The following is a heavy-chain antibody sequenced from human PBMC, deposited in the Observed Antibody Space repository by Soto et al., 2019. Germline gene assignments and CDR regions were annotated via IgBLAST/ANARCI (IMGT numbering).Heavy chain of an antibody. CDR1: GFSLSTSGVG. CDR3: AHSYSGSGYSCYSNISWLDP. D-gene: IGHD2-15*01. V-gene: IGHV2-5*02. Sequence: QITLKESGPTLVKPTQTLTLTCTFSGFSLSTSGVGVGWIRQPPGKALEWLALIYWDDDKRYSPSLKSRLTITKDTSKNQVVLTMTNMDPVDTATYYCAHSYSGSGYSCYSNISWLDPWGQGTLVTVSS. CDR2: IYWDDDK. J-gene: IGHJ5*02.